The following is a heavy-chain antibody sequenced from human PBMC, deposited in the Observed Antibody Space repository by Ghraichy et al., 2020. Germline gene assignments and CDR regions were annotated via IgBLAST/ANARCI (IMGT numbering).Heavy chain of an antibody. CDR3: ARDYHILTGYYPFY. D-gene: IGHD3-9*01. CDR1: GFTFSSYG. CDR2: IWYDGSNK. J-gene: IGHJ4*02. V-gene: IGHV3-33*01. Sequence: GGSLRLSCAASGFTFSSYGMHWVRQAPGKGLEWVAVIWYDGSNKYYADSVKGRFTISRDNSKNTLYLQMNSLRAEDTAVYYCARDYHILTGYYPFYWGQGTLVTVSS.